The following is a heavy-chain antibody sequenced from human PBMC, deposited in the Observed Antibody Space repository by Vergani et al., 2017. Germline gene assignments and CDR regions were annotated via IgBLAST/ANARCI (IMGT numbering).Heavy chain of an antibody. D-gene: IGHD6-19*01. Sequence: QVQLQQWCAGLLKPSETLSLTCAVYGGSFSGYYWSWIRQPPGKGLEWIGTIYYTGTTYYNEAHKSRLTISVDTSKNQFSLNLTSVTAADTAVYYCTRHGRSGWAGYFQHWGQGTLVTASS. CDR1: GGSFSGYY. CDR2: IYYTGTT. J-gene: IGHJ1*01. CDR3: TRHGRSGWAGYFQH. V-gene: IGHV4-34*01.